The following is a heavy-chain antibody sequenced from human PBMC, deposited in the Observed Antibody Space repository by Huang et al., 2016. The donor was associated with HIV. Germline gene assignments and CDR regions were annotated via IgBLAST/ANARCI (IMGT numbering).Heavy chain of an antibody. D-gene: IGHD6-13*01. CDR2: IYSSGSN. J-gene: IGHJ5*02. CDR3: ARAAAGTDWFDP. CDR1: GGSISSYY. V-gene: IGHV4-4*07. Sequence: QVQLQESGPGLVKPSETLSLTCTVSGGSISSYYWSWIRQPAGTGLEWIGSIYSSGSNNYNTSLKSRVTMSVDTSKNQVSLKLSSVTAADTAVYFCARAAAGTDWFDPWGQGILVTVSS.